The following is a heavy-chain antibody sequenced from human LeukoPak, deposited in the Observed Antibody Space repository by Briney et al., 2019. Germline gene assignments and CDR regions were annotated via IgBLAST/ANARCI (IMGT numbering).Heavy chain of an antibody. CDR2: IRSKAYGGTT. V-gene: IGHV3-49*04. CDR1: GFTFGDYA. Sequence: GGSLKLSCTAAGFTFGDYAMSMVRHAPRKGLEWVGFIRSKAYGGTTEYAASVKGRFIISRDDSKSIAYLQMNSLKTEDTDVYYCTRDAYWGHAFDIWGQGTMVTVSS. CDR3: TRDAYWGHAFDI. J-gene: IGHJ3*02. D-gene: IGHD3-16*01.